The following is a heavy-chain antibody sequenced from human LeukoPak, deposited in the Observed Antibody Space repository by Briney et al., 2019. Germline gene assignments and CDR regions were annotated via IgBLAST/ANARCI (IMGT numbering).Heavy chain of an antibody. CDR1: GGSISSGGYY. V-gene: IGHV4-31*03. CDR2: IYYSGST. CDR3: ASGPRNWFDP. Sequence: SQTLSLTCTVSGGSISSGGYYWSWIRQHPGKGLEWIGYIYYSGSTYYNPSLKSRVTISVDTSKNQFSLKLSPVTAADTAVYYCASGPRNWFDPWGQGTLVTVSS. J-gene: IGHJ5*02.